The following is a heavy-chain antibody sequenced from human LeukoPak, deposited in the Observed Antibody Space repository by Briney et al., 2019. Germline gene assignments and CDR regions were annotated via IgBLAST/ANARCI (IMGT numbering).Heavy chain of an antibody. J-gene: IGHJ4*02. D-gene: IGHD2-15*01. CDR2: IKQDGSEK. Sequence: GGSLRLSREASGFTFKNNYMTWVRQAPGKGLECVAKIKQDGSEKYYVDSVKGRFTISRDNAKNSLYLQMNNLRAEDTAVYYCVRDNPRCCGVVPANIDDYWGQGTLVTVSS. CDR3: VRDNPRCCGVVPANIDDY. CDR1: GFTFKNNY. V-gene: IGHV3-7*01.